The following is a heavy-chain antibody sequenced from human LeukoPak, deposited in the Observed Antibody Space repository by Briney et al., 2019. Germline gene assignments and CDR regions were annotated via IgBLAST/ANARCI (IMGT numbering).Heavy chain of an antibody. J-gene: IGHJ4*02. CDR1: GDSVSSNSAA. Sequence: SQTLSLTCAISGDSVSSNSAAWNCIRQSPSRGLEWLGRTYYRSKWYNDYAVSVKSRITINPDTSKNQFSLQLNSVTPEDTAVYYCARSGRTTLSYQFDYWGQGTLVTVSS. CDR2: TYYRSKWYN. CDR3: ARSGRTTLSYQFDY. V-gene: IGHV6-1*01. D-gene: IGHD2/OR15-2a*01.